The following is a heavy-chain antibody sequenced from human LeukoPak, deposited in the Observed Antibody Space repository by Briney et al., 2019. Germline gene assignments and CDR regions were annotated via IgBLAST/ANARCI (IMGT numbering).Heavy chain of an antibody. V-gene: IGHV3-74*03. J-gene: IGHJ4*02. CDR3: ARMEGYWVDY. Sequence: HPGGSLRLSCTASGFTFSGHWIHWVRQAPGMGLVWVSRINERGTDSMYAESVKGRFTISRDNAKNTVYLQMNSLRAEDTAVYYCARMEGYWVDYWGQGTLVTVSS. D-gene: IGHD2-15*01. CDR2: INERGTDS. CDR1: GFTFSGHW.